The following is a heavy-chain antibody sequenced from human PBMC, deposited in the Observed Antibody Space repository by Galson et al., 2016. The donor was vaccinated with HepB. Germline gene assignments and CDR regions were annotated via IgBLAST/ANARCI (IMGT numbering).Heavy chain of an antibody. CDR2: ISNDVSNK. CDR1: GFIFRSYA. D-gene: IGHD3-10*01. J-gene: IGHJ6*04. CDR3: ARIIASPWNYYYYYGMDV. Sequence: SLRLSCADSGFIFRSYAMNWVRQAPGKGLEWLAVISNDVSNKYFADSVKGRFTISRDNSKNMLYLQMNSLRAEDTAVYYWARIIASPWNYYYYYGMDVWGRGATVTVSA. V-gene: IGHV3-30-3*01.